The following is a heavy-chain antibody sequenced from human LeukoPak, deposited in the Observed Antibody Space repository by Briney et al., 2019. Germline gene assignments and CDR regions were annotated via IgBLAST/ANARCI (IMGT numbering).Heavy chain of an antibody. CDR2: MNPNSGNT. CDR1: GYTFTSYD. D-gene: IGHD3-9*01. J-gene: IGHJ6*02. CDR3: ARADYDILTGYPMDV. Sequence: ASVKVSCKASGYTFTSYDINWVRQATGQGLEWMGWMNPNSGNTGYAQEFQGRVTMTRNTSISTAYMELSSLRSEDTAVYYCARADYDILTGYPMDVWGQGTTVTVSS. V-gene: IGHV1-8*01.